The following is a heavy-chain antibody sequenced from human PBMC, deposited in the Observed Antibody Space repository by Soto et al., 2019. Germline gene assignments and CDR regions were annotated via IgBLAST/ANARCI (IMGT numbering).Heavy chain of an antibody. CDR2: ISYDGSNK. Sequence: GGSLRLSCAASGFTFSSYGMHWVRQAPGKGLEWVAVISYDGSNKYYADSVKGRFTISRDNSKNTLYLQMNSLRAEDTAVYYCALLGELRDMDVWGKGTTVTVSS. CDR1: GFTFSSYG. J-gene: IGHJ6*03. D-gene: IGHD3-16*01. V-gene: IGHV3-30*03. CDR3: ALLGELRDMDV.